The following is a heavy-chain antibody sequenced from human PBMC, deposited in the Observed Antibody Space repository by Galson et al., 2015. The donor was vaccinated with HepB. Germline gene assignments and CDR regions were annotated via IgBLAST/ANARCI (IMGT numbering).Heavy chain of an antibody. CDR3: AREEAFYYETSGYYYVTGAFDI. CDR2: IYNDNTT. V-gene: IGHV3-53*01. D-gene: IGHD3-22*01. Sequence: SLRLSCAASGFTVSSNYMNWVRQAPGKGLEWVSVIYNDNTTFYADSVKGRFTISRDNSKNTLHLQMNSLRAEDTAVYYCAREEAFYYETSGYYYVTGAFDIWGQGTMVTVS. CDR1: GFTVSSNY. J-gene: IGHJ3*02.